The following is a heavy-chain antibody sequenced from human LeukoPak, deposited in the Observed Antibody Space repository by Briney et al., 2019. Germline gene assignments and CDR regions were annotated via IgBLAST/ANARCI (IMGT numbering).Heavy chain of an antibody. Sequence: PSETLSLTCTVSGGSISSGSYYWGWIRQPPGKGLEWIGSIYYSGSTYYKPSLKSQVTISLDTSKNQFSLKLSSVTAADTAVYYCARHGNHVLRYFRWFDPWGQGTLVTVSS. V-gene: IGHV4-39*07. CDR2: IYYSGST. J-gene: IGHJ5*02. CDR3: ARHGNHVLRYFRWFDP. D-gene: IGHD3-9*01. CDR1: GGSISSGSYY.